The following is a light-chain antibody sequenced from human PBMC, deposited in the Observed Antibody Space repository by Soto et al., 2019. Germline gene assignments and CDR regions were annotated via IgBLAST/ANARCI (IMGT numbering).Light chain of an antibody. V-gene: IGKV1-5*03. CDR1: QSISSW. CDR2: KAS. CDR3: QQYNSYWT. Sequence: DIQMTQSPSTLSASVGDRVTITCRASQSISSWLARYPQKPGKAPKLLIYKASSLESGGPSRFSGSGSGTEFTLTNGRLQPEDFATYYCQQYNSYWTFGRGTKVEIK. J-gene: IGKJ1*01.